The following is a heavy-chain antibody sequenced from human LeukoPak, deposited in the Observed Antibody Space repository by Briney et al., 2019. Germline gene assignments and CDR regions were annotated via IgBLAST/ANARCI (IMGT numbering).Heavy chain of an antibody. V-gene: IGHV4-39*07. Sequence: SETLSLTCTVSGGSISSSGNSWGWIRQPPGKGLEWIGSIYYSGSTYYNPSLESRVTMSADTSKNQFSLKLSSVTAADTAVYYCARVPRSYYYYYYMDVWGKGTTVTVSS. CDR2: IYYSGST. CDR3: ARVPRSYYYYYYMDV. J-gene: IGHJ6*03. CDR1: GGSISSSGNS.